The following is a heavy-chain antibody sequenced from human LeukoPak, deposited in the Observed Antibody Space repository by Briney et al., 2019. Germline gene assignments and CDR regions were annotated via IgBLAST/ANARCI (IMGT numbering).Heavy chain of an antibody. CDR2: IYYSGST. CDR1: GGSISSYY. CDR3: ARERTTGAFDL. V-gene: IGHV4-59*12. D-gene: IGHD2-8*02. Sequence: SETLSLTCTVSGGSISSYYWSWIRQPPGKGLEWIGYIYYSGSTNYNPSLKSRVTISVDTSKNQFSLKLSSVTAADTAVYYCARERTTGAFDLWGQGTMVTVSS. J-gene: IGHJ3*01.